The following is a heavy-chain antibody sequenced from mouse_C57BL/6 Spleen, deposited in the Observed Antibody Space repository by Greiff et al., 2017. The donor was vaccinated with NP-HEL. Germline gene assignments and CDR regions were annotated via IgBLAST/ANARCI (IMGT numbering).Heavy chain of an antibody. Sequence: VQLKESGPELVKPGDSVKISCKASGYSFTGYFMNWVMQSHGKSLEWIGRINPYNGDTFYNQKFKGKATLTVDKSSSTAHMELRSLTSEDSAVYYCARRASYCGSSYGYFDVWGTGTTVTVSS. CDR1: GYSFTGYF. D-gene: IGHD1-1*01. V-gene: IGHV1-20*01. CDR3: ARRASYCGSSYGYFDV. J-gene: IGHJ1*03. CDR2: INPYNGDT.